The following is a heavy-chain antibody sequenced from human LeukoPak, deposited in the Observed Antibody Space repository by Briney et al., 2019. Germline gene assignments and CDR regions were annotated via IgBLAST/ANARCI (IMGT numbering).Heavy chain of an antibody. V-gene: IGHV4-59*01. J-gene: IGHJ3*02. D-gene: IGHD6-13*01. CDR1: DGSITSYY. CDR3: ARVVPKQQLVDAFDI. Sequence: SETLSLTCTVSDGSITSYYWSWIRQPPGKGLEWIGNIYYSGSTNYNPSLKSRVSISVDTSKKQLSLKLSSVTAADTAVYYCARVVPKQQLVDAFDIWGQGTMVTVSS. CDR2: IYYSGST.